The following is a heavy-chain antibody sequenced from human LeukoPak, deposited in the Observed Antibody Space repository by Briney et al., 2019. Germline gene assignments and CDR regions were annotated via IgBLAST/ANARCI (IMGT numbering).Heavy chain of an antibody. CDR2: MNPNSGNT. Sequence: ASVKVSCKASGYTFTSYDINWVRQATGQGLEWMGWMNPNSGNTGYAQKFQGRVTMTRNTSISTAYMELSSLRSEDTAVYYCARKAELLWFGELFAFDIWDQGTMVTVSS. CDR1: GYTFTSYD. J-gene: IGHJ3*02. D-gene: IGHD3-10*01. V-gene: IGHV1-8*01. CDR3: ARKAELLWFGELFAFDI.